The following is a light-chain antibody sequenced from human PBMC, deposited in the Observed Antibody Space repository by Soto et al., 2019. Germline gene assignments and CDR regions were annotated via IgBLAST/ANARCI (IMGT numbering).Light chain of an antibody. CDR1: SSDVGSYDL. V-gene: IGLV2-14*02. J-gene: IGLJ3*02. CDR3: ATWDDSVKGWV. Sequence: QSALTQPASVSGPPGQSIVISCNGSSSDVGSYDLVSWYLQYPGKAPKVIIFEGTKRPSGVSDRFSGSKSGTSASLAISGLQSEDEADYYCATWDDSVKGWVFGGGTKLTVL. CDR2: EGT.